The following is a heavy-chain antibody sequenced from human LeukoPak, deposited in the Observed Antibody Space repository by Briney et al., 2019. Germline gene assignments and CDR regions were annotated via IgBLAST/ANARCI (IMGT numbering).Heavy chain of an antibody. CDR1: GYTFTSYD. CDR3: ATPTQLYYSYGMDV. D-gene: IGHD1-1*01. CDR2: MNPNSGNT. J-gene: IGHJ6*02. V-gene: IGHV1-8*01. Sequence: ASVKVSCKASGYTFTSYDINWVRQATGQGLEWMGWMNPNSGNTGYAQKFQGRVTMTRNTSISTAYMELSSLRSEDTAVYYCATPTQLYYSYGMDVWGQGTTVTVSS.